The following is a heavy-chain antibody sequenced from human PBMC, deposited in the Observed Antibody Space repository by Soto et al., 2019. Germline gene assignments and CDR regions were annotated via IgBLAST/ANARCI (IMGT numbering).Heavy chain of an antibody. Sequence: ASVKVSYKASGGTFSSYAISWVRQAPGQGLEWMGGIIPIFGTANYAQKFQGRVTITADESTSTAYMELSSLRSEDTAVYYCAREFYYDSSGYYTYYYYGMDVWGQGTTVTVSS. V-gene: IGHV1-69*13. J-gene: IGHJ6*02. CDR2: IIPIFGTA. CDR3: AREFYYDSSGYYTYYYYGMDV. CDR1: GGTFSSYA. D-gene: IGHD3-22*01.